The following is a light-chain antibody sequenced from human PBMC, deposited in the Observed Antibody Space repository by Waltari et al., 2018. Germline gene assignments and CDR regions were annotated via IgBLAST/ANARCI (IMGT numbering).Light chain of an antibody. Sequence: DIVVTQSPLSLPVTPGEPASISSRSSESLLHSNGSNYLDWYLQKPGQAPQLLIYLGSNRATGVPDRFSGSGSGTDFTLKISRVEAEDVAVYYCQQSLRALWTFGQGTKVEIK. CDR1: ESLLHSNGSNY. J-gene: IGKJ1*01. V-gene: IGKV2-28*01. CDR2: LGS. CDR3: QQSLRALWT.